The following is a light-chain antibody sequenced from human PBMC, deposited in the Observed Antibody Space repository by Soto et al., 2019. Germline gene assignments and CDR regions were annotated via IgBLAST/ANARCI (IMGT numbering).Light chain of an antibody. CDR2: DVS. Sequence: QSVLTQPASVSGSLGQSITISCTGTNSDVGAYNYVSWYQHHPGKVPKLMIYDVSDRPSGVSNRFSGSKSGNTASLTISGLQAEDEADYYCSSYTTSSTLVFGGGTKLTVL. CDR1: NSDVGAYNY. J-gene: IGLJ2*01. V-gene: IGLV2-14*03. CDR3: SSYTTSSTLV.